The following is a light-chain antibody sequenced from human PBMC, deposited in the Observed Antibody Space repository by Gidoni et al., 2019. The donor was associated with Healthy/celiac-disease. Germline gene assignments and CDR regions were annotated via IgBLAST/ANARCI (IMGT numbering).Light chain of an antibody. V-gene: IGKV1-17*01. CDR3: QQNNSYPWT. Sequence: DIQMTQSPSSLSASVGDRVTITCRASQGIRNYLGWYQQKPGKAPKLLIYAASSLQSGVPSRFSGSGSGKEFTLTISSLQPEDFANYYCQQNNSYPWTFGQGTKVEIK. J-gene: IGKJ1*01. CDR2: AAS. CDR1: QGIRNY.